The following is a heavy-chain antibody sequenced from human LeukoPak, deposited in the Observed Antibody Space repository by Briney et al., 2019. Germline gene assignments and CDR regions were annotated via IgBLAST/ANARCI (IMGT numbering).Heavy chain of an antibody. CDR1: GFTFSSYA. CDR3: ARFDSSSWFDP. V-gene: IGHV3-23*01. CDR2: ISGSGGST. Sequence: GGSLRLSCAASGFTFSSYAMSWVRQAPGKGLEWVSAISGSGGSTYYADSVKGRFTISRDNAKNSLYLQMNSLRAEDTAVYYCARFDSSSWFDPWGQGTLVTVSS. D-gene: IGHD6-13*01. J-gene: IGHJ5*02.